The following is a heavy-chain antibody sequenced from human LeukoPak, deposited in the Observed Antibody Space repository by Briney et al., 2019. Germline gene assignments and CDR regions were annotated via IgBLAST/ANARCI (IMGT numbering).Heavy chain of an antibody. CDR1: GXSFTSYW. D-gene: IGHD2-21*02. CDR3: ARAPYCGGDCYPSSFDY. V-gene: IGHV5-51*01. J-gene: IGHJ4*02. Sequence: GESLKISCKGSGXSFTSYWIGWVRQMPGKGLEWMGIIYPGDSDTRYSPSFQGQVTISADKSISTAYLQWSSLKASDTAMYYCARAPYCGGDCYPSSFDYWGQGTLVTVSS. CDR2: IYPGDSDT.